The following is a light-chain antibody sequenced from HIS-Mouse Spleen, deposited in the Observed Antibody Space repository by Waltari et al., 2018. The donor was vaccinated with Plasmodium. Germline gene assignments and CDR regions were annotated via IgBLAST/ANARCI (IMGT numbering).Light chain of an antibody. Sequence: EIVMTKSPATLSVSPGERATLSCRDSQSVSSNLAWYQQKPGQAPRLLIYGASTRATGIPARFSGSGSGTEFTLTISSLQSEDFAVYYCQQYNNWSFTFGPGTKVDIK. CDR1: QSVSSN. V-gene: IGKV3-15*01. CDR3: QQYNNWSFT. CDR2: GAS. J-gene: IGKJ3*01.